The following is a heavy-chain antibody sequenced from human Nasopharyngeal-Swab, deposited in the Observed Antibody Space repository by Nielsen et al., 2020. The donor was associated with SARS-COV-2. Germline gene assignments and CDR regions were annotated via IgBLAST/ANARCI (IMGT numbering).Heavy chain of an antibody. D-gene: IGHD6-19*01. V-gene: IGHV3-23*02. J-gene: IGHJ3*02. CDR3: AKKGQQWLADDAFDT. CDR2: ISGSGVST. CDR1: GFTFSSYA. Sequence: GVLKISCATSGFTFSSYAMGWVRQAPGKGLEWVSVISGSGVSTYYGDSVKGRFAISRDNSKNRLYLQMNSLKVEDTAIYYCAKKGQQWLADDAFDTWGQGTLVSISS.